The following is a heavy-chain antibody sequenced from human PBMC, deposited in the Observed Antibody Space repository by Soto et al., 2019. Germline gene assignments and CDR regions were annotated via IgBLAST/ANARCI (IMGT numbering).Heavy chain of an antibody. CDR3: AKTAVAGKGNWFAP. D-gene: IGHD6-19*01. J-gene: IGHJ5*02. Sequence: ASVKVSCQASGYTFTSYGISWVRQAPGQGLEWMGWISAYNGNTNYAQKLQGRVTMTTDTSTSTAYMELRSLRSDDTAVYYCAKTAVAGKGNWFAPGGRGPVVTVSS. CDR1: GYTFTSYG. CDR2: ISAYNGNT. V-gene: IGHV1-18*01.